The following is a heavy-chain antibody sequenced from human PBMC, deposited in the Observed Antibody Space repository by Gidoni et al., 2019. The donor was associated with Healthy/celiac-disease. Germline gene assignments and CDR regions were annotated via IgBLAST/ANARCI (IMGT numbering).Heavy chain of an antibody. D-gene: IGHD3-22*01. Sequence: EVQLVESGGGLVQPGGSLRLSCASSGFTFSSCWRSWVRQAPGKGREWVANIKQDGSEKYYVDAGKGRCTISRDNAKNALYLQMNSLRAEDTGVYYCAREGLYSSGYYLSWGQGTLVTVSS. CDR2: IKQDGSEK. V-gene: IGHV3-7*01. CDR1: GFTFSSCW. CDR3: AREGLYSSGYYLS. J-gene: IGHJ5*02.